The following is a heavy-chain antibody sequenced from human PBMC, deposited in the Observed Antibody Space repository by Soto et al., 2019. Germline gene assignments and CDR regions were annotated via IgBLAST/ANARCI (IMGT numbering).Heavy chain of an antibody. Sequence: SLRLSCAASGFTFSSYWMHWVRQAPGKGLVWVSRINSDGSSTSYADSVKGRFTISRDNAKNTLYLQMNSLRAEDTAVYYCARGSSSWYLLDYWGQGTLVTVSS. V-gene: IGHV3-74*01. J-gene: IGHJ4*02. CDR1: GFTFSSYW. D-gene: IGHD6-13*01. CDR2: INSDGSST. CDR3: ARGSSSWYLLDY.